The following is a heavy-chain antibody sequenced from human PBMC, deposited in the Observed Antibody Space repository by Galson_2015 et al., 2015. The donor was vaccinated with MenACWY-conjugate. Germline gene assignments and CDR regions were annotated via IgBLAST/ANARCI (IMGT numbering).Heavy chain of an antibody. J-gene: IGHJ3*02. D-gene: IGHD5-24*01. V-gene: IGHV3-23*01. Sequence: SLRLSCAASGFTFSSYAMSWVRQAPGKGLEWVSIISGSGGTTYYADSVKGRFTISRDNSKDTLYLQMNSLRAEDTAVYYCECATRPALEIWGQGTMVTVSS. CDR2: ISGSGGTT. CDR1: GFTFSSYA. CDR3: ECATRPALEI.